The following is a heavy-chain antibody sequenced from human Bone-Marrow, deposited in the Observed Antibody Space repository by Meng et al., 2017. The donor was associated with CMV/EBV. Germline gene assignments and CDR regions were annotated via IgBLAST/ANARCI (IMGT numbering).Heavy chain of an antibody. CDR3: ALLSGGHIVVVIGY. J-gene: IGHJ4*02. Sequence: APVKVSCKASGYTFTGYYMHWVRQAPGQGLEWMGWINPNSGGTNYAQKFQGRVTMTRDTSISTAYMALSRLRSDDTAVYYCALLSGGHIVVVIGYWGQGKLVTVYS. V-gene: IGHV1-2*02. D-gene: IGHD2-21*01. CDR2: INPNSGGT. CDR1: GYTFTGYY.